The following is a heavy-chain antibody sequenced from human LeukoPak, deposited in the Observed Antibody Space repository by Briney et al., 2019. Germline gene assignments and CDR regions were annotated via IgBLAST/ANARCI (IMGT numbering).Heavy chain of an antibody. Sequence: SETLSLTCTVSGYSISSGYYWGWIRQPPGKGLEWIGSIYHSGSTYYNPSLKSRVTISVDTSKNQFSLKLSSVTAADTAVYYCAREGYSYGSPVDYWGQGTLVTVSS. CDR2: IYHSGST. CDR1: GYSISSGYY. V-gene: IGHV4-38-2*02. J-gene: IGHJ4*02. D-gene: IGHD5-18*01. CDR3: AREGYSYGSPVDY.